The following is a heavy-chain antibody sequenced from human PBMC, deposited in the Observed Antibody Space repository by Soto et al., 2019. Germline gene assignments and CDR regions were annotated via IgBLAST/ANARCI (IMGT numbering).Heavy chain of an antibody. J-gene: IGHJ4*02. Sequence: QVQLVQSGAEVKKPGSSVKVSCKASGGTFSPYTINWVRQAPRQGLEWMGRIIPFHGVTNYAQKFQAKVTITADKSTSTAYMELSGLRFGDTAMYYCTRDWEITVSTWSFGGFWGRGTLVTVSS. V-gene: IGHV1-69*08. CDR2: IIPFHGVT. CDR3: TRDWEITVSTWSFGGF. D-gene: IGHD3-10*01. CDR1: GGTFSPYT.